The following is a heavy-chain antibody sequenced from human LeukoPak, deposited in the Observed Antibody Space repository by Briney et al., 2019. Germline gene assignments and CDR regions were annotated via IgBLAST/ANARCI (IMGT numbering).Heavy chain of an antibody. CDR1: GFTFSSYW. D-gene: IGHD2-2*01. CDR3: AKDCRSVTSCYHGY. J-gene: IGHJ4*02. V-gene: IGHV3-74*01. Sequence: PGGSLRLSCAASGFTFSSYWMHWVRQAPGKGPVWVSRINSDGSGTSYADSVKGRFTISRDNAKNTLYLQMNSLRADDTAVYYCAKDCRSVTSCYHGYWGQGTLVTVSS. CDR2: INSDGSGT.